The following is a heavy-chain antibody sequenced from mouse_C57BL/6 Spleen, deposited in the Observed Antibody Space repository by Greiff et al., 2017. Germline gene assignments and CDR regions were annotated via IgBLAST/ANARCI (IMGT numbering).Heavy chain of an antibody. J-gene: IGHJ2*01. CDR1: GFTFSSYA. CDR2: ISDGGSYT. Sequence: EVKLVESGGGLVKPGGSLKLSCAASGFTFSSYAMSWVRQTPEKRLEWVATISDGGSYTYYPDNVKGRFTISRDNAKNNLYRQMSHLKSEDTAMYYCARETDYYVSSYGYYFDYWGQGTTLTVSS. V-gene: IGHV5-4*01. CDR3: ARETDYYVSSYGYYFDY. D-gene: IGHD1-1*01.